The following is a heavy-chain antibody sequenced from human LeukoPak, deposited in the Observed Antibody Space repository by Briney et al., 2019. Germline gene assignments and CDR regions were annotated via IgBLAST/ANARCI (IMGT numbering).Heavy chain of an antibody. CDR1: GFTFTGYY. Sequence: GASVKVSCKASGFTFTGYYMHWVRQAPGQGLEGMGWINPNSGGTNYAQKFQGRVTMTRDTSISTAYMELSRLRSDDTAVYYCARGPTRYFDWLIIFDYWGQGTLVTVSS. V-gene: IGHV1-2*02. CDR2: INPNSGGT. CDR3: ARGPTRYFDWLIIFDY. D-gene: IGHD3-9*01. J-gene: IGHJ4*02.